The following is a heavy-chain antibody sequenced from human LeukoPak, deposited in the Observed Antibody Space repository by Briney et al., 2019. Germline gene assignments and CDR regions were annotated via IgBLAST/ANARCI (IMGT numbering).Heavy chain of an antibody. CDR3: ARGRWGYSSSWPFDY. J-gene: IGHJ4*02. D-gene: IGHD6-13*01. Sequence: GGSLRLSCAASGFTFSSYAMHWVRQAPGKGLEYVSAISSNGGSTYYANSVKGRFTISRDNSKNTLYLQMGSLRAEDMAVYYCARGRWGYSSSWPFDYWGQGTLVTVSS. CDR1: GFTFSSYA. CDR2: ISSNGGST. V-gene: IGHV3-64*01.